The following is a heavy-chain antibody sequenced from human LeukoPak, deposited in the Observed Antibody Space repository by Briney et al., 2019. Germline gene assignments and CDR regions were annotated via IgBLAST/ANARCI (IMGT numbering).Heavy chain of an antibody. CDR2: IKQDGSEK. CDR3: ARARYCSRTSCYSSYYYGMDV. J-gene: IGHJ6*02. D-gene: IGHD2-2*01. V-gene: IGHV3-7*01. Sequence: PGGSLRLSCAASGFTFSSYWMSWVRQAPGKGLEGVANIKQDGSEKYYVDSVKGRFTISRDNAKNSLYLQMNRLRAEDTAVYYCARARYCSRTSCYSSYYYGMDVWGQGTTVTVSS. CDR1: GFTFSSYW.